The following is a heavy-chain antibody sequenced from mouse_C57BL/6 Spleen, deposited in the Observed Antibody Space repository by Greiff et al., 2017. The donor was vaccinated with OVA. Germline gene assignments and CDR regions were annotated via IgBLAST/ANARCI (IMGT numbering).Heavy chain of an antibody. D-gene: IGHD2-3*01. V-gene: IGHV1-36*01. CDR2: VSPYNGGT. J-gene: IGHJ1*03. CDR1: GFTFPDYY. Sequence: VQLQQSGPVLVKPGPSVKISCKASGFTFPDYYMHWVKQSHGTSLEWLGLVSPYNGGTSYNQKFTGKATLTVDKSSSTAYMERNSLTSEDSAVYYCARSGDGYYRYCGVWGTGTTVTVAS. CDR3: ARSGDGYYRYCGV.